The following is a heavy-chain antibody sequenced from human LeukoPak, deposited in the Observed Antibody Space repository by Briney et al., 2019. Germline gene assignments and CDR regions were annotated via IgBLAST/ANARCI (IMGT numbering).Heavy chain of an antibody. J-gene: IGHJ3*02. V-gene: IGHV1-2*06. D-gene: IGHD3-10*01. CDR2: INPNSGGT. Sequence: ASVKVSCKASGYTFTGYYMHWVRQAPGQGLEWMGRINPNSGGTNYAQKFQGRVTMTRDTSISTAYMELSRLRSDDTAVYYCAREPALWFGELAPNDAFDIWGQGTVVTVSS. CDR3: AREPALWFGELAPNDAFDI. CDR1: GYTFTGYY.